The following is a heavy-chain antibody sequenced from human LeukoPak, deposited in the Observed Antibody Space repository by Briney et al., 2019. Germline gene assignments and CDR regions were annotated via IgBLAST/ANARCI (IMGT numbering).Heavy chain of an antibody. CDR3: AKDEKPGCTF. D-gene: IGHD2-8*01. CDR1: GFTFSSYA. J-gene: IGHJ4*02. V-gene: IGHV3-23*01. Sequence: GGSLRLSCSASGFTFSSYAMSWVRLAPGKGLEWISSISGSGDFAFYADSVKGRFTISRDNSKNTLYLQMNSLRAEDTAVYYCAKDEKPGCTFWGQGTLVTVSS. CDR2: ISGSGDFA.